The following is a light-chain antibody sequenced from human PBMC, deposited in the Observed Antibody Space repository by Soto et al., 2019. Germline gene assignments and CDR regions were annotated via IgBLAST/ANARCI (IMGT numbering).Light chain of an antibody. Sequence: QSVLTQPPSVSEAPGQRVTISCTGSSSNIGAGYEAHWYQQVPGTAPKLLIYENNNRPSRVPDRFSGSKSCTSASLAITGLKDEDEAEYYCQSYDSSLSGYVFGTGTKLTVL. CDR2: ENN. J-gene: IGLJ1*01. CDR1: SSNIGAGYE. V-gene: IGLV1-40*01. CDR3: QSYDSSLSGYV.